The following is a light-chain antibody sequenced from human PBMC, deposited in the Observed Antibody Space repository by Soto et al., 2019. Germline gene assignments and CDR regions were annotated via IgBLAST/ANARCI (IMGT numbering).Light chain of an antibody. J-gene: IGKJ5*01. Sequence: TQSPGSPPLSPCRSTTLSSSASQSIDTISLAWYQQKPGQAPRLLIYGASTRSTGIPDRFGGSGSGTEFTLTISSLQSEDFAVYYCQQHNNRPPDTFGQGTRLEIK. CDR1: QSIDTI. CDR3: QQHNNRPPDT. CDR2: GAS. V-gene: IGKV3D-15*01.